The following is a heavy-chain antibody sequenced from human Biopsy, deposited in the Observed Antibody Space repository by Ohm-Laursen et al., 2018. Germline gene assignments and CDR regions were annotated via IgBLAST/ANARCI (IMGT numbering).Heavy chain of an antibody. CDR2: KIPILGTG. Sequence: SVKVSCKASSYTFTDYNIHWMRQAPGQGLEWLGGKIPILGTGNYAQKFQDRVTVAADTSTSTATMELRSLRSDDTAVYYCATKLTGYFHHWGQGTLVTVSS. CDR1: SYTFTDYN. V-gene: IGHV1-69*06. D-gene: IGHD3-9*01. J-gene: IGHJ1*01. CDR3: ATKLTGYFHH.